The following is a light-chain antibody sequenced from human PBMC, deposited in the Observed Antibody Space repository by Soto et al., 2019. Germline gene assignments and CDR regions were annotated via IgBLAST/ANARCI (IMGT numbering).Light chain of an antibody. Sequence: EIVMTQSPATLSLSPGERATLSCRASQIVSNNLAWYQQKPGQAPRLLIYDTSNRATGIPARFSGSGSGTDFTLTISGLEPADLGVYYCQQRHNWPITFGQGTRLDIK. V-gene: IGKV3-11*01. CDR2: DTS. J-gene: IGKJ5*01. CDR1: QIVSNN. CDR3: QQRHNWPIT.